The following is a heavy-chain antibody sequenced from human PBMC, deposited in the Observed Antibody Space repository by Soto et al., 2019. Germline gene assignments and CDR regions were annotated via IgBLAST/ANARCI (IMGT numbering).Heavy chain of an antibody. Sequence: EVQLLESGGGLVQPGGSLRLSCAASGFTFSSYAMSWVRQAPGKGLEWVPAISGSGGSTYYADSVKGRFTISRDNSKNTLYLQMNSLRAEDTAVYYCAKGNDYVWGSYPGWGQGTLVTVSS. CDR2: ISGSGGST. J-gene: IGHJ4*02. CDR1: GFTFSSYA. CDR3: AKGNDYVWGSYPG. D-gene: IGHD3-16*02. V-gene: IGHV3-23*01.